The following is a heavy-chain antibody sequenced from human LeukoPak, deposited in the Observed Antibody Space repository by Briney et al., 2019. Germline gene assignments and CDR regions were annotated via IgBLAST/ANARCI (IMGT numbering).Heavy chain of an antibody. CDR3: TTDLAITVIRGVIVY. J-gene: IGHJ4*02. CDR1: GFSFTNAW. D-gene: IGHD3-10*01. Sequence: PGGSLRLSCAASGFSFTNAWMTWVRQAPGKGLEWVGRIKSKADGETTDYAALVKGRCTMSRDDSKATLYLQMNYVNTEDTAVYYCTTDLAITVIRGVIVYWGQGTLVTVSS. CDR2: IKSKADGETT. V-gene: IGHV3-15*05.